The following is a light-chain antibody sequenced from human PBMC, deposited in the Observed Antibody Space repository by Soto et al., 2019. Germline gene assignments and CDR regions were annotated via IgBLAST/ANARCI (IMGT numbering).Light chain of an antibody. V-gene: IGKV1-5*03. CDR1: QSISGW. CDR3: QQYNSYPIT. CDR2: KAS. Sequence: DIQMTQSTSTLSASVGDRVTITCRASQSISGWLAWYQQKPGKAPKLLIYKASSLESGVPSRFNGSGFGTEFTLTISNLQPDDFATYYCQQYNSYPITFGQGTRLEIK. J-gene: IGKJ5*01.